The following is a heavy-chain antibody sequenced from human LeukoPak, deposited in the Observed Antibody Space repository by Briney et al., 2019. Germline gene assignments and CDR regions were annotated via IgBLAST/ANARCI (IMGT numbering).Heavy chain of an antibody. Sequence: PGGSLRLSCAASGFTFSDYSMTWVRQAPGKGLEWVANIRLDGSEEYYVGSVKGRFTISRDNSKNTLYLQMNSLRAEDTAVYYCAKGYSGYDVAPVDYWGQGTLVTVSS. CDR2: IRLDGSEE. D-gene: IGHD5-12*01. CDR1: GFTFSDYS. J-gene: IGHJ4*02. CDR3: AKGYSGYDVAPVDY. V-gene: IGHV3-7*01.